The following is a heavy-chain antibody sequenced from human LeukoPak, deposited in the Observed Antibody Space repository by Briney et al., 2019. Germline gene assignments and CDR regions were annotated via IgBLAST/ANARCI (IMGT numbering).Heavy chain of an antibody. CDR2: IIPVFGTS. V-gene: IGHV1-69*01. J-gene: IGHJ5*02. CDR3: ARVTGGRYCSTTSCYMRGWFDP. CDR1: GGTFSSYA. D-gene: IGHD2-2*02. Sequence: SVKVSCKASGGTFSSYAINWVRQAPGQGLEWMGGIIPVFGTSNYAQKFQGGVTITADESTRTAYMELSSLRSEDTAVYYCARVTGGRYCSTTSCYMRGWFDPWGQGTLVTVSS.